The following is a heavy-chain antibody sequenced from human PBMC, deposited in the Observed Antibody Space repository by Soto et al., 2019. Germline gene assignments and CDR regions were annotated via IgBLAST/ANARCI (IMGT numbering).Heavy chain of an antibody. Sequence: QVHLVQSGAEVKKPGASVKVSCKGSGYDFTTYGITWVRQAPGQGLEWMAWISAHNGNTDYAQKIQGRATVTRDTSTSTAYMELRSLRSDDTAMYYCARGRYGDYWGQGALVTVSS. J-gene: IGHJ4*02. CDR3: ARGRYGDY. D-gene: IGHD1-1*01. CDR1: GYDFTTYG. CDR2: ISAHNGNT. V-gene: IGHV1-18*01.